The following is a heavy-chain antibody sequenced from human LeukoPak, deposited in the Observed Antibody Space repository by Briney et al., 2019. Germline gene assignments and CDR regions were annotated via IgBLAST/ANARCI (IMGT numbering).Heavy chain of an antibody. Sequence: GGSLRLSCAASGFTLDDYAMHWVRQAPGKGLEWVSGISWNSGSIGYADSVKGRFTISRDNAKNSLYLQMNSLRAEDTALYYCAKDKGGYYDSSGYDYWGQGTLVTVSS. CDR1: GFTLDDYA. D-gene: IGHD3-22*01. J-gene: IGHJ4*02. CDR3: AKDKGGYYDSSGYDY. V-gene: IGHV3-9*01. CDR2: ISWNSGSI.